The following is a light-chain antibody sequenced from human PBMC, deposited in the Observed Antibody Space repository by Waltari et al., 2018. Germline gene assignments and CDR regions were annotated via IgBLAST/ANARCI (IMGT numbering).Light chain of an antibody. CDR3: QAWDSSTYV. CDR1: KLGDKY. Sequence: SYELTQPPSVSVSPGQTASITCSGDKLGDKYTSWYQQKPGQSPVLVIYHDSRRPSGTPERFSGSNSGNAATLTIRGTQAMDEADYYGQAWDSSTYVFGSGTTVTVL. J-gene: IGLJ1*01. CDR2: HDS. V-gene: IGLV3-1*01.